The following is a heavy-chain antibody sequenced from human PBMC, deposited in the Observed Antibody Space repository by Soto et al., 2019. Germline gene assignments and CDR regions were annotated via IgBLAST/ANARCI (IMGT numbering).Heavy chain of an antibody. CDR1: GFTFSSYG. V-gene: IGHV3-30*18. J-gene: IGHJ3*02. Sequence: QVQLVESGGGVVQPGRSLRLSCAASGFTFSSYGMHWVRQAPGKGLEWVAVISYDGSNKYYADSVKGRFTISRDNFKXXLYLQMNSLRAEDTAVYYCAKDVNQRWLQWGAFDIWGQGTMVTVSS. CDR2: ISYDGSNK. CDR3: AKDVNQRWLQWGAFDI. D-gene: IGHD5-12*01.